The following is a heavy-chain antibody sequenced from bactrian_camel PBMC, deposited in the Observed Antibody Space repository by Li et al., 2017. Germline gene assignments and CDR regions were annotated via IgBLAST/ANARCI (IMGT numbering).Heavy chain of an antibody. CDR1: GFTFSSYW. CDR2: INSDGDST. Sequence: PLVEFGGGLVQPGASLSLSCAASGFTFSSYWMYWVRQAPGKGLEWVSSINSDGDSTYYADSVKGRFTISRDNAKSTVNLRMNSLKPEDAAVDYCAADSRAGLVTRVTTGARGPRSPSP. V-gene: IGHV3S25*01. CDR3: AADSRAGLVTRVTT. D-gene: IGHD6*01. J-gene: IGHJ4*01.